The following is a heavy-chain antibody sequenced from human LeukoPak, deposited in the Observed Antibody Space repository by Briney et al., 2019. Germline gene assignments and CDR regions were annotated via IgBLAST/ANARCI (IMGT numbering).Heavy chain of an antibody. V-gene: IGHV3-21*05. CDR3: ARVLLGATTINYYYYYMDV. D-gene: IGHD1-26*01. J-gene: IGHJ6*03. CDR1: GFSLSNYS. CDR2: IHTRCSYI. Sequence: GGSLRLSCAASGFSLSNYSKNWVRQAPGKGLEWVAYIHTRCSYINYADSATGRFTISRDNAKNSVYLQMNSLRAEDTAVYYCARVLLGATTINYYYYYMDVWGKGTTVTVSS.